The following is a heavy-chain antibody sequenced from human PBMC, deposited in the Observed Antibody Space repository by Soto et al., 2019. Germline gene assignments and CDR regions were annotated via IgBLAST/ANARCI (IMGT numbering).Heavy chain of an antibody. D-gene: IGHD3-22*01. CDR1: GGSISSYY. J-gene: IGHJ3*02. CDR3: ARTTSDYYDSSGYYHDTAFDI. CDR2: IYYSGST. Sequence: PSETLSLTCTVSGGSISSYYWSWIRQPPGKGLEWIGYIYYSGSTNYNPSLKSRVTISVDTSKNQFSLKLSSVTAADTAVYYCARTTSDYYDSSGYYHDTAFDIWGQGTRVTVSS. V-gene: IGHV4-59*01.